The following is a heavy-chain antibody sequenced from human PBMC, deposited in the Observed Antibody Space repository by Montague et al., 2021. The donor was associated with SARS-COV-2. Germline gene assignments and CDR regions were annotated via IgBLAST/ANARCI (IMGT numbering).Heavy chain of an antibody. Sequence: CAISGDSVSSNSPTWHWIRHSPSRRLQWLGRTYYRSRWSNDYAVSVRSRIIINPDTSTNQFSLQLSSVTPEDTAVYFCARERWAVGVSFDYWGQGTLVTVSS. CDR1: GDSVSSNSPT. J-gene: IGHJ4*02. CDR3: ARERWAVGVSFDY. CDR2: TYYRSRWSN. V-gene: IGHV6-1*01. D-gene: IGHD1-26*01.